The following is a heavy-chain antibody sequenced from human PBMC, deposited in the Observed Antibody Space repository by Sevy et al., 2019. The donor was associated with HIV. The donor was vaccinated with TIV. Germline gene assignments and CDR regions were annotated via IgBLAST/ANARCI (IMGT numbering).Heavy chain of an antibody. V-gene: IGHV3-30*18. D-gene: IGHD3-10*01. CDR3: AKGTEFFDY. CDR1: GFTFSSYG. J-gene: IGHJ4*02. Sequence: GGSLRLSCAASGFTFSSYGMHWVRQAPGKGLEWVAVISYDGSNKYYADSVKGRFTISRDNSKNTLYLQMNSLRAEDTAVYYCAKGTEFFDYWGQGTPVTVSS. CDR2: ISYDGSNK.